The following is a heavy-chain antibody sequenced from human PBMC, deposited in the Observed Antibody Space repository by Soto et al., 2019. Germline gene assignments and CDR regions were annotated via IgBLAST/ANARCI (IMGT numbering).Heavy chain of an antibody. Sequence: QVQLVQSGAEVKKPGSSVKVSCKASGGTFSSYVISWVRQAPGQGLEWLGGFIPMSGTAKYAQKFQGRVTITADESTSTAYMELSSLRSDETAVYYCARGYSRGYEGPSFWGQGTLVTVSS. D-gene: IGHD3-22*01. CDR3: ARGYSRGYEGPSF. J-gene: IGHJ4*02. CDR2: FIPMSGTA. V-gene: IGHV1-69*01. CDR1: GGTFSSYV.